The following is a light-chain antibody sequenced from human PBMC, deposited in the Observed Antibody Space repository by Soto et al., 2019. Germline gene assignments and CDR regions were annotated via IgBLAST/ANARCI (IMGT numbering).Light chain of an antibody. CDR1: QSVSSN. CDR2: GAS. J-gene: IGKJ1*01. CDR3: QQYNNWPPDRT. Sequence: EIVMTQSPATLSVSPGERATLSCRASQSVSSNLAWYQQKPGQAPRLLIYGASTRATGIPARFRGSGSGKGFTLNIISLQSEDFAVCFCQQYNNWPPDRTFGQGTKVEIK. V-gene: IGKV3-15*01.